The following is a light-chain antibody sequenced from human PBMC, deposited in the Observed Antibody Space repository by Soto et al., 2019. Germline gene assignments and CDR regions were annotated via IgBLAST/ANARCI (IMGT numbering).Light chain of an antibody. Sequence: QSVLTQPPSVSAAPGQKVTISCSGSSSNIATEYVSWYQQLPGTAPKLLIYDNNKRPSGIPDRFSGSKSGTSATLGIAGLQTGDEADYYCGTWDNSLPGEVFGGGTKVTVL. CDR3: GTWDNSLPGEV. CDR1: SSNIATEY. V-gene: IGLV1-51*01. CDR2: DNN. J-gene: IGLJ2*01.